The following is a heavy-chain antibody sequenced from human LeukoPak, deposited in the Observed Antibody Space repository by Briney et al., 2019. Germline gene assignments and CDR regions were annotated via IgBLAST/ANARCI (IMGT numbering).Heavy chain of an antibody. D-gene: IGHD3-22*01. CDR1: GGSISSGSYY. V-gene: IGHV4-61*02. J-gene: IGHJ4*02. CDR3: AREYDSSGYDPYYFDY. CDR2: IYTSGST. Sequence: SETLSLTCTVSGGSISSGSYYWSWIRQPAGKGLEWIGRIYTSGSTNYNPSLKSRVTISVDTSKNQFSLTLSSVTAADTAVYYCAREYDSSGYDPYYFDYWGQGTLVTVSS.